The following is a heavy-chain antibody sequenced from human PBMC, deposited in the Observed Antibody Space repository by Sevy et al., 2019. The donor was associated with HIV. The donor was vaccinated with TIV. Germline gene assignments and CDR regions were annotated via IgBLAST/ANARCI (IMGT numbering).Heavy chain of an antibody. V-gene: IGHV4-34*01. Sequence: SETLSLTCAVSGGSFSGYFWNCIRQSPGKGLEWIGEINHTGSLKYNPSLKSRVTISVDASKSQLSLHLRSVTAADTAVYYCARGRQAYVVVVPSTVPFDYWGRGTLVTVSS. CDR3: ARGRQAYVVVVPSTVPFDY. J-gene: IGHJ4*02. D-gene: IGHD2-2*01. CDR2: INHTGSL. CDR1: GGSFSGYF.